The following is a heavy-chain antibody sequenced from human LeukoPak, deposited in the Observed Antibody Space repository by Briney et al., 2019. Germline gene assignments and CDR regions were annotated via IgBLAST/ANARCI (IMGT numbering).Heavy chain of an antibody. CDR2: INPNSGGT. CDR3: ARDLWFGELLHIFDY. J-gene: IGHJ4*02. V-gene: IGHV1-2*02. D-gene: IGHD3-10*01. Sequence: GASVKVPCKASGYTFTGYYMHWVRQAPGQGLEWMGWINPNSGGTNYAQKFQGRVTMTRDTSISTAYMELSRLRSDDTAVYYCARDLWFGELLHIFDYWGQGSLVTVSS. CDR1: GYTFTGYY.